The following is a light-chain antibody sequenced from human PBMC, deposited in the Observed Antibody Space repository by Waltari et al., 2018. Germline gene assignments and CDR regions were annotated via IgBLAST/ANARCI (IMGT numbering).Light chain of an antibody. V-gene: IGLV2-14*03. CDR3: SSYTSDYTYV. J-gene: IGLJ1*01. CDR1: SRDVGGFYF. CDR2: NVS. Sequence: QSALTQPAAVSVSPGQSITISCTGTSRDVGGFYFVSWYQQHPAKDPKLIISNVSRRPSGVSYRFSGSKSGNRASLTISGLQAEDEATYYCSSYTSDYTYVFGTGTEVTVV.